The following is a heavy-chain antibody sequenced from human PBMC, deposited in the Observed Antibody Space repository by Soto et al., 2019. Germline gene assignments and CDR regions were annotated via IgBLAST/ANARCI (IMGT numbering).Heavy chain of an antibody. CDR3: EHPLPVAGTWWFDP. D-gene: IGHD6-19*01. J-gene: IGHJ5*02. CDR1: VFSLSTRGVG. V-gene: IGHV2-5*01. CDR2: IYWNDDK. Sequence: SGPTLVNPTQTLTLTFTFSVFSLSTRGVGVGWIRQPPGKALEWLALIYWNDDKRYSPSLKSRLTITKDTSKNQVVLTMTNMDPVDTATYYCEHPLPVAGTWWFDPWGQGTLVTVSS.